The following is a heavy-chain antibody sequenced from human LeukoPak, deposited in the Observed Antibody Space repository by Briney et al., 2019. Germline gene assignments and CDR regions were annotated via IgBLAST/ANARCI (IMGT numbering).Heavy chain of an antibody. D-gene: IGHD3-10*01. V-gene: IGHV3-11*04. CDR3: AVYGSGFFP. Sequence: LSLTCTVSGYSISTGYYWDWIRQPPGKGLEWISYIRNSGPTIYYADSVKGRFTISRDNAKNSLYLQMNSLRAEDTAVYYCAVYGSGFFPWGKGTTVTISS. CDR2: IRNSGPTI. J-gene: IGHJ6*04. CDR1: GYSISTGYY.